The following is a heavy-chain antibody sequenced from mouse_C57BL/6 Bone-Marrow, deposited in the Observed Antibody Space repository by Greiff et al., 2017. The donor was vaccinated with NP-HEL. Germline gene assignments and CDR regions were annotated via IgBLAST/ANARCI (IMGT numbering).Heavy chain of an antibody. CDR1: GYSITSGYY. CDR2: ISYDGSN. J-gene: IGHJ3*01. CDR3: ASRTGTTWFAY. Sequence: VQLKESGPGLVKPSQSLSLTCSVTGYSITSGYYWNWIRQFPGNKLEWMGYISYDGSNNYNPSLKNRISITRDTSKNQFFLKLNSVTTEDTATYYCASRTGTTWFAYWGQGTLVTVSA. V-gene: IGHV3-6*01. D-gene: IGHD4-1*01.